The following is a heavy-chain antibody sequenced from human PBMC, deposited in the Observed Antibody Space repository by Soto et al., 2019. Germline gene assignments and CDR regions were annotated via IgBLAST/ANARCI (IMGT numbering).Heavy chain of an antibody. V-gene: IGHV2-5*02. CDR1: GFSLSTLGAG. CDR3: AHTHSTAGANAFDV. CDR2: IYWDHDR. J-gene: IGHJ3*01. Sequence: QITLKESGPTLVKPTQVLTLTCSFSGFSLSTLGAGVGWVRQPPGKALEWLALIYWDHDRQYSQSLKTRLTITKDTSKSQVVLTLTNMDPVDTGTYFCAHTHSTAGANAFDVWGQGTIVTVSS.